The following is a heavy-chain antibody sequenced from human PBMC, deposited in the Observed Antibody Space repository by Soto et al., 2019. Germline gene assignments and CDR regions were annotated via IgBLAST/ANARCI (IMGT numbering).Heavy chain of an antibody. CDR1: GFTFCSYA. CDR3: AKEGVVVVVDV. J-gene: IGHJ6*02. CDR2: ISGSGGST. Sequence: GGAMRLSCASSGFTFCSYAMSWVRQAPGKGLEWVSAISGSGGSTYYADSVKGRFTISRDNSKNTLYLQMNSLRAEDTAVYYCAKEGVVVVVDVWGQGTTVTVSS. D-gene: IGHD2-15*01. V-gene: IGHV3-23*01.